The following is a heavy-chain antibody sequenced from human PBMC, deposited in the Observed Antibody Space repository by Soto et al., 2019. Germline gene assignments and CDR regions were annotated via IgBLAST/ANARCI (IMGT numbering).Heavy chain of an antibody. V-gene: IGHV4-59*08. Sequence: QVQLQESGPGLVKPSETLSLTCTASGGSISSYYWSWIRQPPGKGLEWIGYIYYSGSTNYNPSLKSRVTISVDTSKNQFSLALTSVTAADTAMYYCAKGTTTEKVDSWGQGILVTVSS. CDR1: GGSISSYY. CDR2: IYYSGST. CDR3: AKGTTTEKVDS. J-gene: IGHJ4*02. D-gene: IGHD1-1*01.